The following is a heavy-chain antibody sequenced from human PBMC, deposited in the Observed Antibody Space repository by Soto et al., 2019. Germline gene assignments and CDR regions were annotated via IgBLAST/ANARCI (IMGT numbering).Heavy chain of an antibody. CDR3: ARYGSGWFYFDY. CDR1: GFTVSSNY. V-gene: IGHV3-53*02. D-gene: IGHD6-19*01. Sequence: EVQLVETGGGLIQPGGSLRLSCAASGFTVSSNYMSWVRQAPGKGLEWVSVIYSGGSTYYADSVKGGFTISRDTSKNTLYLQMNSLRAEDTAVYYCARYGSGWFYFDYWGQGTLVTVSS. CDR2: IYSGGST. J-gene: IGHJ4*02.